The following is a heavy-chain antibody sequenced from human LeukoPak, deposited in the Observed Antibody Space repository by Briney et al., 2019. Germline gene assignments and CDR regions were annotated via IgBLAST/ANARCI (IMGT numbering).Heavy chain of an antibody. J-gene: IGHJ5*02. CDR3: ARDGDSSSWPHRNWFDP. CDR2: ISSSSSTI. V-gene: IGHV3-48*01. CDR1: TXSSXX. D-gene: IGHD6-13*01. Sequence: TXSSXXMNWVXQAPGKGLEWVSYISSSSSTIYYADSVKGRFTISRDNAKNSLYLQMNSLRAEDTAVYYCARDGDSSSWPHRNWFDPWGQGTLVTVSS.